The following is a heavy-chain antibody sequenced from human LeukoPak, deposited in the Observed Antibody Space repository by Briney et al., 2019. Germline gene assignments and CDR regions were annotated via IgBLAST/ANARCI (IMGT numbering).Heavy chain of an antibody. J-gene: IGHJ4*02. CDR3: ARAYSSGLTYFDY. CDR1: GFTFSSYA. D-gene: IGHD5-18*01. V-gene: IGHV3-30*04. CDR2: ISYDGSNK. Sequence: GRSLRLSCAASGFTFSSYAIHWVRQAPGKGLEWVAVISYDGSNKYYADSVKGRFTISRDNSKNTLYLQMNSLRAEDTAVYYCARAYSSGLTYFDYWGQGTLVTVSS.